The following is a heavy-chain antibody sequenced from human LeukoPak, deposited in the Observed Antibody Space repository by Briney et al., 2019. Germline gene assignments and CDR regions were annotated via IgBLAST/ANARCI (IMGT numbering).Heavy chain of an antibody. J-gene: IGHJ5*02. D-gene: IGHD3-9*01. CDR2: IYYSGST. CDR3: ARDRVRYFDWLSGAPWFDP. CDR1: GGSISSSSYY. Sequence: SETLSLTCTVSGGSISSSSYYWGWIRQPPGKGLEWIGSIYYSGSTYYNPSLKSRVTISVDTSKNQFSLKLSSVTAADTAVYYCARDRVRYFDWLSGAPWFDPWGQGTLVTVSS. V-gene: IGHV4-39*07.